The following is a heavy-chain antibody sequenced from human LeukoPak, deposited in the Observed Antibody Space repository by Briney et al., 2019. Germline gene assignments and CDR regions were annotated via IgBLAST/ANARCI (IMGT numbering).Heavy chain of an antibody. CDR2: ISGYNGNT. V-gene: IGHV1-18*01. CDR3: ARGPYCSGGTCYSQYFDY. J-gene: IGHJ4*02. D-gene: IGHD2-15*01. CDR1: VYTFTSYG. Sequence: ASVKVSCKASVYTFTSYGISWVRQAPGQGLEWMGWISGYNGNTHYAQNLQGRVTMTTDTSTSTAYMELRSLRSDDTAVYYCARGPYCSGGTCYSQYFDYWGQGTLVTVSS.